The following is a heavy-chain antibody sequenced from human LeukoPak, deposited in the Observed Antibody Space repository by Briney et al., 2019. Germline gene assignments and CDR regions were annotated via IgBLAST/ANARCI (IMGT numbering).Heavy chain of an antibody. CDR3: AKDLRPSRPAARSYFDY. V-gene: IGHV3-53*01. CDR1: GFSVSSNY. J-gene: IGHJ4*02. D-gene: IGHD6-6*01. CDR2: LYTGGST. Sequence: PGGSLRLSCAASGFSVSSNYMSWVRQAPGKGLDWVSVLYTGGSTYSADSVKGRFTISRDNSKNTLYLQMNSLRAEDTAIYYCAKDLRPSRPAARSYFDYWGQGTLVTVSS.